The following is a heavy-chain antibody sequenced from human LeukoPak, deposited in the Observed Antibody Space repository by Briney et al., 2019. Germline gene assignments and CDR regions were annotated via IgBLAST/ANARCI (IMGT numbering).Heavy chain of an antibody. J-gene: IGHJ3*02. CDR1: GGSTSTYY. D-gene: IGHD3-22*01. CDR3: ARGPYSYDSSGAFDI. CDR2: ISSSGST. V-gene: IGHV4-4*07. Sequence: SETLSLTCTVSGGSTSTYYWSWIRQPAGKGLEWIGRISSSGSTNYNPSLKSRVTISADTSKNQFSLKLSSVTAADTAVYFCARGPYSYDSSGAFDIWGQGTMVTVSS.